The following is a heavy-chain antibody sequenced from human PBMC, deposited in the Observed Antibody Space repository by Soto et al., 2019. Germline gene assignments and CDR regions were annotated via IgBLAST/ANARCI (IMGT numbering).Heavy chain of an antibody. V-gene: IGHV4-59*01. J-gene: IGHJ6*02. CDR1: GGSISRYY. D-gene: IGHD2-21*02. CDR3: GRDLWGYCGTDCYPLDV. CDR2: MYNTGST. Sequence: SETLSLTCTVSGGSISRYYWSWIRQPPWKGLEWIGYMYNTGSTVYNPPFKSRVTISVDTSKNQFSLKLNSVTAADTAVYYCGRDLWGYCGTDCYPLDVWGQGTTVTVSS.